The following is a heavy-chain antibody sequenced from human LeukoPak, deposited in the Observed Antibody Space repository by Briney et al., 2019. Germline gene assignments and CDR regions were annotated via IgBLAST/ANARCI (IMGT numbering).Heavy chain of an antibody. V-gene: IGHV4-59*01. Sequence: PSETLSLTCTVSGGSISSYYWSWIRQPPGKGLEWIGYIYYSGSTNYNPSLKSRVTISVDTSKNQFSLKLSSVTAADTAVYYCARAGVGAITDYWGQGTLVTVSS. CDR2: IYYSGST. J-gene: IGHJ4*02. D-gene: IGHD1-26*01. CDR1: GGSISSYY. CDR3: ARAGVGAITDY.